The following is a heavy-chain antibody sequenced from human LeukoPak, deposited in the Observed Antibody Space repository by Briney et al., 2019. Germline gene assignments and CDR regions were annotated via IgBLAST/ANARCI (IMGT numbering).Heavy chain of an antibody. D-gene: IGHD2-21*02. CDR1: GGSISSSSYY. CDR3: ASTQVTYYFQH. CDR2: IYYSGST. V-gene: IGHV4-39*07. J-gene: IGHJ1*01. Sequence: SETLSLTCTVSGGSISSSSYYWGWIRQPPGKGLEWIGSIYYSGSTYYNPSLKSRVTISVDTSKNQFSLKLSSVTAADTAVYYCASTQVTYYFQHWGQGTLVTVSS.